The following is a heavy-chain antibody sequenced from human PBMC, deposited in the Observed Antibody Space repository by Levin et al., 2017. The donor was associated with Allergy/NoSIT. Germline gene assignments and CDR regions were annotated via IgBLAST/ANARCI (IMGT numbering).Heavy chain of an antibody. D-gene: IGHD3-16*01. CDR2: IYYTGST. CDR3: ARVNMIGGVMIDY. Sequence: SQTLSLTCSVSGSSVNSASYYWSWIRQPPGKGLEWIGYIYYTGSTTYNPSLKSRVTISVDTSKNQFSLKLRSLTAADTAVYYCARVNMIGGVMIDYWGQGTLVTVSS. V-gene: IGHV4-61*01. CDR1: GSSVNSASYY. J-gene: IGHJ4*02.